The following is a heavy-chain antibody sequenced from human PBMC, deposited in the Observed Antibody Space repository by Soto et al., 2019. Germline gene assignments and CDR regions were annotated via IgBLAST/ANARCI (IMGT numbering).Heavy chain of an antibody. CDR3: ARAYYGDSNYYYYYMDV. J-gene: IGHJ6*03. CDR2: IYYSGST. CDR1: GGSISSYY. D-gene: IGHD4-17*01. Sequence: SETLSLTCTVSGGSISSYYWSWIRQPPGKGLEWIGYIYYSGSTNYNPSLKSRVTISVDTSKNQFSLKLSSVTAADTAVYYCARAYYGDSNYYYYYMDVWGKGTTVTVSS. V-gene: IGHV4-59*01.